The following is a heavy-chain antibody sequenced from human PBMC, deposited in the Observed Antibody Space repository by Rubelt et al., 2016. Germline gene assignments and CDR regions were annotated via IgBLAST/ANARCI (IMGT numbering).Heavy chain of an antibody. CDR2: IYSGDIT. CDR1: GFTVSSNY. D-gene: IGHD6-6*01. J-gene: IGHJ4*02. V-gene: IGHV3-66*01. CDR3: ARDLGSEYSTTYYWAY. Sequence: EVQLVESGGGLVQPGGSLRLSCAASGFTVSSNYMSWVRQAPGKGLEWVSVIYSGDITYYAHSVKGRFTISRNILDLQLNSLGAEETALFYCARDLGSEYSTTYYWAYWGQGTLVTVSS.